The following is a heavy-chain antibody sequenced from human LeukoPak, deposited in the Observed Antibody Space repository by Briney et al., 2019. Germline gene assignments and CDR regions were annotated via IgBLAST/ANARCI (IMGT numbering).Heavy chain of an antibody. J-gene: IGHJ2*01. D-gene: IGHD3-3*01. Sequence: AGSLRLSCAASGFTFSSYAMSWVRQAPGKGLEWVSAISSSGGSTYYADSVKGRFTISRDNSKNTLSLQMNSLRAEDTAVYYCARDLVLRFLEWLGYFDLWGRGTLVTVSS. V-gene: IGHV3-23*01. CDR1: GFTFSSYA. CDR2: ISSSGGST. CDR3: ARDLVLRFLEWLGYFDL.